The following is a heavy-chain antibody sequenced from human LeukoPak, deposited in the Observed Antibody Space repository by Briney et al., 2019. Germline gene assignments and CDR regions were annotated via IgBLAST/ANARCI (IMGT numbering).Heavy chain of an antibody. Sequence: SETLSLTCTVSGGSVSDYYWSWIRQSPGKGLEWIGYIYYTGTSYNPSLKSRVTISADTSKNQFSLNLSSVTAADTAVYYCARDAPGWNWSILWYFDLWGRGTLVTVSS. CDR1: GGSVSDYY. CDR3: ARDAPGWNWSILWYFDL. D-gene: IGHD1-7*01. CDR2: IYYTGT. J-gene: IGHJ2*01. V-gene: IGHV4-59*02.